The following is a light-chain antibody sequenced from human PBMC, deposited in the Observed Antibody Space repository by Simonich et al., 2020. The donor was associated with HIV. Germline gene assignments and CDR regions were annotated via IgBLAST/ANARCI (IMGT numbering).Light chain of an antibody. J-gene: IGKJ4*01. Sequence: DIVMTQSPDSLAVSLGERATSNCKSSQSVLYSSNNKNYLAWYQQKPGQPPKLLIYWASARQSGVPDRFSGSGSGKDFALTISSLQAEDVAVYYCQQYYSAPLTFGGGTKVEIK. V-gene: IGKV4-1*01. CDR3: QQYYSAPLT. CDR1: QSVLYSSNNKNY. CDR2: WAS.